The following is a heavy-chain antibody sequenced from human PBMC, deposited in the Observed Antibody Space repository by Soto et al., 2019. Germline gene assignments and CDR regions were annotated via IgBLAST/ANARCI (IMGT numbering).Heavy chain of an antibody. V-gene: IGHV4-39*01. CDR3: ARLVGSSGSFDY. CDR1: GGSISSTNHY. J-gene: IGHJ4*02. D-gene: IGHD3-10*01. CDR2: TYYSGTT. Sequence: SETLSLTCTVSGGSISSTNHYWGWLRQPPGKGLEWIGSTYYSGTTYFHPSLKSRVTISVDTSKNQFFLRLTSVTAADTALYYCARLVGSSGSFDYWGQGTLVTVAS.